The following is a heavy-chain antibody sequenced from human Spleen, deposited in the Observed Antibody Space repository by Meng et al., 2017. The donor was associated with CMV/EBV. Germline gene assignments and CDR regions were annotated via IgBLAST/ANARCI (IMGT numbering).Heavy chain of an antibody. CDR3: AREEEYCSSTSCYGYFDS. Sequence: GGSLRLSCAASGFIFSTYAMTWVRQAPGKGLEWVSAIGGSGDTIYYADSVKGRFTISRDNSKKTLYLQMNSLRAEDTAVYYCAREEEYCSSTSCYGYFDSWGQGTLVTVSS. J-gene: IGHJ4*02. CDR2: IGGSGDTI. V-gene: IGHV3-23*01. D-gene: IGHD2-2*01. CDR1: GFIFSTYA.